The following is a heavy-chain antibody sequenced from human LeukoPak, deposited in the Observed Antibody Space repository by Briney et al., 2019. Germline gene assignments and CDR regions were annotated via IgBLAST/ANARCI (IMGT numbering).Heavy chain of an antibody. J-gene: IGHJ5*02. Sequence: ASVKVSCEASGYTFTSYGISWVRQAPGQGLEWMGWISAYNGNTNYAQKLQGRVTMTTDTSTSTAYMELRSLRSDDTAVYYCARVNSCSSTSCYAIKFDPWGQGTLVTVSS. CDR1: GYTFTSYG. CDR3: ARVNSCSSTSCYAIKFDP. D-gene: IGHD2-2*01. V-gene: IGHV1-18*01. CDR2: ISAYNGNT.